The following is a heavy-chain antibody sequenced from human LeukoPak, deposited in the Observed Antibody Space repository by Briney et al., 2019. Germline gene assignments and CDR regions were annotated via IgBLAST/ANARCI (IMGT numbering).Heavy chain of an antibody. J-gene: IGHJ6*02. CDR3: ARDGGHSSGWYGRNGMDV. CDR2: INPNSGGT. D-gene: IGHD6-19*01. V-gene: IGHV1-2*04. CDR1: GYTFTGYY. Sequence: ASVKVSCKASGYTFTGYYMHWVRQAPGQGLEWMGWINPNSGGTNYAQKFQGWVTMTRDTSISTAYMELSRLRSEDTAVYYCARDGGHSSGWYGRNGMDVWGQGTTVTVSS.